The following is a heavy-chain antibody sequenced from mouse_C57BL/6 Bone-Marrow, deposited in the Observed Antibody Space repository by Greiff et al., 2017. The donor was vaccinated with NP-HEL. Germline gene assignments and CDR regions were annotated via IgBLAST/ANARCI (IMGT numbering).Heavy chain of an antibody. CDR3: AREGVYVAWFAY. CDR2: IEPSDSYT. J-gene: IGHJ3*01. D-gene: IGHD1-3*01. CDR1: GYTFTSYW. Sequence: QVQLEKPGAELVKPGASVKLSCKASGYTFTSYWMQWVKQRPGQGLEWIGEIEPSDSYTNYNQKFKGKATLTVDTSSSTAYMQLSSLTSEYSAVYYCAREGVYVAWFAYWGQGTLVTVSA. V-gene: IGHV1-50*01.